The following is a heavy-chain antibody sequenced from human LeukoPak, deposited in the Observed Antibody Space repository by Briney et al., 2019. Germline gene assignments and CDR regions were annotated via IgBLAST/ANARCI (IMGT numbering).Heavy chain of an antibody. CDR1: GGSFSGYY. V-gene: IGHV4-34*01. CDR3: ARGPNIVVVPAAIRRYYGMDV. Sequence: PSETLSLTCAVYGGSFSGYYWSWIRQPPGKGLEWIGEINHSGSTNYNPSLKSRVTISVDTSKNQFPLKLSSVTAADTAVYYCARGPNIVVVPAAIRRYYGMDVWGQGTTVTVSS. D-gene: IGHD2-2*01. CDR2: INHSGST. J-gene: IGHJ6*02.